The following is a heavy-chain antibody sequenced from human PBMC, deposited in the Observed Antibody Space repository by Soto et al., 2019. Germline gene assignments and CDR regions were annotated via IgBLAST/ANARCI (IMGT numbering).Heavy chain of an antibody. CDR2: IKTKTEGETT. Sequence: EVQLVESGGGLVEPGGSLRLSCAASGFTFTNAWMSWVRQAPGKGLEWVGRIKTKTEGETTDYAAPVKGRFTVTRDDSRNTLYLKMNSLKTEDTVVYYCTTLVRGYSYGDHWGQGTQVTVSS. D-gene: IGHD5-18*01. V-gene: IGHV3-15*01. CDR1: GFTFTNAW. J-gene: IGHJ4*02. CDR3: TTLVRGYSYGDH.